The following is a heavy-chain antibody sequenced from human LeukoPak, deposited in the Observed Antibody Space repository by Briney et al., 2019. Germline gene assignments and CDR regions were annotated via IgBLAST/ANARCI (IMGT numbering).Heavy chain of an antibody. CDR1: GYTFTSNY. Sequence: ASVKVSCKASGYTFTSNYIHWVRQAPGQGLEWMGMIYPRDGSTSYAQKFQGRVTVTRDTSTSTVHMELSGLRSEDTAVYYCAKGSEWELGRFDYWGQGTLVTVSS. D-gene: IGHD1-26*01. CDR2: IYPRDGST. CDR3: AKGSEWELGRFDY. V-gene: IGHV1-46*01. J-gene: IGHJ4*02.